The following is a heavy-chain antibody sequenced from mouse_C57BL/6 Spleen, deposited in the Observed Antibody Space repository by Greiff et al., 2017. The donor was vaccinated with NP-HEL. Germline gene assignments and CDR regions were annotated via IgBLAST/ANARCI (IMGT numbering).Heavy chain of an antibody. CDR1: GYTFTSYG. CDR2: IYPRSGNT. Sequence: VQLQQSGAELARPGASVKLSCKASGYTFTSYGISWVKQRTGQGLEWIGEIYPRSGNTYYNEKFKGKATLTADKSSSTSYMELRSLTSEDSADYFCARMGGWLLSPDYWGQGTTLTVSS. J-gene: IGHJ2*01. V-gene: IGHV1-81*01. D-gene: IGHD2-3*01. CDR3: ARMGGWLLSPDY.